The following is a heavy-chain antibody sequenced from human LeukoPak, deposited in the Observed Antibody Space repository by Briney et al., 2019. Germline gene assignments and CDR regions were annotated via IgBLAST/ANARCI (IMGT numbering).Heavy chain of an antibody. D-gene: IGHD6-13*01. J-gene: IGHJ6*03. Sequence: GGSLRLSCAVSGFTFSNYRMHWVRQAPGKGLVWVSRINSDDSSTSYADSVKGRFTIFRDNAKNTLYLQMNSLRAEDTAVYYCAREVAAGTFYYYYYMDVWGKGTTVTVSS. CDR1: GFTFSNYR. V-gene: IGHV3-74*01. CDR2: INSDDSST. CDR3: AREVAAGTFYYYYYMDV.